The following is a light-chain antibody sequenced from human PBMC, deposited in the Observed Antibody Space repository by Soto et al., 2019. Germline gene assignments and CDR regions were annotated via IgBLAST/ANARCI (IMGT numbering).Light chain of an antibody. CDR2: GAS. CDR1: QSVSSNY. J-gene: IGKJ2*01. Sequence: EIVLTQSPGTLPLSPGERATLSCRASQSVSSNYLVWYQQKPGQAPRPLIYGASSRATGIPDRFSGSGSGTDFTLTISRLEPEDFVVYYCQQYANSPFTFGQGTKLEIK. CDR3: QQYANSPFT. V-gene: IGKV3-20*01.